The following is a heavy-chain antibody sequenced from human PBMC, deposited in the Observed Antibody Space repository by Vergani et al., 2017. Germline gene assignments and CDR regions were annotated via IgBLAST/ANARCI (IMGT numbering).Heavy chain of an antibody. J-gene: IGHJ3*02. CDR1: GFTFSSYG. D-gene: IGHD6-19*01. CDR2: IWYDGSNK. CDR3: ANIRYSSGQLDAFDI. V-gene: IGHV3-33*06. Sequence: QVQLVESGGGVVQPGRSLRLSCAASGFTFSSYGMHWVRQAPGKGLEWVAVIWYDGSNKYYADSVKGRFTISRDNSKNTLYLQMNSLRAEDTAVYYCANIRYSSGQLDAFDIWGQGTMVTVSS.